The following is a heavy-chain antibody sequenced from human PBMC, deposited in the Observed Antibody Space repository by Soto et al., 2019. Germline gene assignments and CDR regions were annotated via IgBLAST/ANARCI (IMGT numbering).Heavy chain of an antibody. Sequence: TSGSLSLACASSGGCICSAGDAGSWIRQPPGKGLEWIGYIYYSGTTHYNPSLKSRATISVDRSKNQVSLKLSSVTAADTAVYYCARHGAGTGWGPEYFEDWGQGTLVTVSS. D-gene: IGHD6-19*01. CDR3: ARHGAGTGWGPEYFED. CDR2: IYYSGTT. CDR1: GGCICSAGDA. J-gene: IGHJ1*01. V-gene: IGHV4-30-2*03.